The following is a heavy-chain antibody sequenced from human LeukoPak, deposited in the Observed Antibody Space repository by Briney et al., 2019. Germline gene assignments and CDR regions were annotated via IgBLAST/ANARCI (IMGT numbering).Heavy chain of an antibody. CDR3: AKRISSGWSYYFDY. Sequence: GGSLRLSCAASGYTFSSYGMSWVRQAPGEGLEWVSAISYSGGSTYYADSVKGRFTISRDNSKNTLYLQMNRLRAEDTAVYYCAKRISSGWSYYFDYWGQGTLVTVSS. J-gene: IGHJ4*02. D-gene: IGHD6-19*01. V-gene: IGHV3-23*01. CDR2: ISYSGGST. CDR1: GYTFSSYG.